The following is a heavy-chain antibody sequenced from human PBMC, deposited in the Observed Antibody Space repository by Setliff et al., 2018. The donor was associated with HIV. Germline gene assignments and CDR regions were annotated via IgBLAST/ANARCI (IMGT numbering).Heavy chain of an antibody. D-gene: IGHD1-1*01. CDR1: GFTFTNYW. CDR3: AGSRGYFVQAD. J-gene: IGHJ4*02. V-gene: IGHV3-7*01. CDR2: IHKDGSEK. Sequence: PGGSLRLSCAASGFTFTNYWMSWVRQSPGKGLEWVANIHKDGSEKYYVYSVKGRFTISRDNTKNFLYLEMNSLRAEDTAVYYCAGSRGYFVQADWGQGTLVTVSS.